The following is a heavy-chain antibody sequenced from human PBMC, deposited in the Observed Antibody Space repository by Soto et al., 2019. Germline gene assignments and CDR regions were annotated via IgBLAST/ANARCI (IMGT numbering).Heavy chain of an antibody. D-gene: IGHD6-19*01. V-gene: IGHV4-39*01. CDR2: IYYSGST. J-gene: IGHJ6*02. Sequence: ETLPLTCTVSGSSISSMSYYWGWIRQPPGKGLEWIGSIYYSGSTYYNPSLKSRVTISVDTSKNQFSLKLSSVTAADTAVYYCARHNTAGGYYYYYGMDVWGQGTTVTVSS. CDR1: GSSISSMSYY. CDR3: ARHNTAGGYYYYYGMDV.